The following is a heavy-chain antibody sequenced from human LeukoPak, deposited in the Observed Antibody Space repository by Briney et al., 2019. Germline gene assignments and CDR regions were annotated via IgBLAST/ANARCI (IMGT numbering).Heavy chain of an antibody. D-gene: IGHD3-10*01. CDR1: GGSISSYY. CDR2: IYYSGST. Sequence: SETLSLTCTVSGGSISSYYWSWIRQPPGKGLEWIGYIYYSGSTNYNPSLKSRVTISVDTSKNQFSLKLSSVTAADTAAYYCARGGYVLLWFGESDNWFDPWGQGTLVTVSS. J-gene: IGHJ5*02. V-gene: IGHV4-59*01. CDR3: ARGGYVLLWFGESDNWFDP.